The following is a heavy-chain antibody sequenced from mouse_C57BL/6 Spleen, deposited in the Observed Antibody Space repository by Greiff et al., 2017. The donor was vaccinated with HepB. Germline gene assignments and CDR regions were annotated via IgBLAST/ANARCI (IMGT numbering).Heavy chain of an antibody. CDR2: IHPNSGST. D-gene: IGHD1-2*01. CDR3: AGYYGHYFGC. CDR1: GYTFTSYW. Sequence: QVQLQQPGAELVKPGASVKLSRKASGYTFTSYWMQWVKQRPGQGLEWIGMIHPNSGSTNYNEKFKSKATLTVDKSSSTADMQLSSLTSEDSTVYYWAGYYGHYFGCWGQGTTLTVSS. J-gene: IGHJ2*01. V-gene: IGHV1-64*01.